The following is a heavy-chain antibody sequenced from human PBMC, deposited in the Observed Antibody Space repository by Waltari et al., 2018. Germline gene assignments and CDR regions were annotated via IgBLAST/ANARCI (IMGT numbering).Heavy chain of an antibody. CDR3: ARNVGELGV. CDR2: IYSGGNT. J-gene: IGHJ6*02. Sequence: EVQLVESGGGLVQPGGSLRLSCVASVFTVGNNDLGWVRQAPGKGLEWVSLIYSGGNTRYADSVKGRFTISRDGSKNTVYLQMTSLRAEDTAVYYCARNVGELGVWGQGTTVTVSS. V-gene: IGHV3-66*01. D-gene: IGHD3-16*01. CDR1: VFTVGNND.